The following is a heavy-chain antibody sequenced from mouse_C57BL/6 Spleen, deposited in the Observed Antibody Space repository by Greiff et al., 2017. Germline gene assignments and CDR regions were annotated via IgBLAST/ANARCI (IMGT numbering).Heavy chain of an antibody. D-gene: IGHD1-1*01. V-gene: IGHV1-64*01. Sequence: VQLQQPGAELVKPGASVKLSCKASGYTFTSYWMHWVKQRPGQGLEWIGMIHPNSGSTNYNEKFKSKATLTVDKSSSTAYMQLSSLTSEDSAVYYCAPITTVVAPFDYWGQGTTRTVSS. CDR2: IHPNSGST. CDR3: APITTVVAPFDY. J-gene: IGHJ2*01. CDR1: GYTFTSYW.